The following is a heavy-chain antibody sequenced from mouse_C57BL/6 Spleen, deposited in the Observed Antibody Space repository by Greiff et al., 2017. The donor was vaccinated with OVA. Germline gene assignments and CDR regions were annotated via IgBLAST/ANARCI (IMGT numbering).Heavy chain of an antibody. CDR2: IDPSDSYT. Sequence: QVQLKQPGAELVRPGTSVKLSCKASGYTFTSYWMHWVKQRPGQGLEWIGVIDPSDSYTNYNQKFKGKATLTVDTSSSTAYMQLSSLTSEDSAVYYCASTDYSNWENAMDYWGQGTSVTVSS. D-gene: IGHD2-5*01. V-gene: IGHV1-59*01. CDR3: ASTDYSNWENAMDY. CDR1: GYTFTSYW. J-gene: IGHJ4*01.